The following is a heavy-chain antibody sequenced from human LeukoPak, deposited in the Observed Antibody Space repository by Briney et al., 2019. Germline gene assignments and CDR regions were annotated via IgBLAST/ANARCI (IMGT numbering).Heavy chain of an antibody. CDR1: GFTFSSSW. CDR3: ARGGLDGWIHLWPSSHFDY. V-gene: IGHV3-7*01. D-gene: IGHD5-18*01. J-gene: IGHJ4*02. Sequence: GGSLRLSCAASGFTFSSSWMNWVRQAPGKGLVWVTNIKQDGSETYYVDSVKGRFTISRDNARNSLYLQMSSLRVEDTAVYYCARGGLDGWIHLWPSSHFDYWGQGTLVTVSS. CDR2: IKQDGSET.